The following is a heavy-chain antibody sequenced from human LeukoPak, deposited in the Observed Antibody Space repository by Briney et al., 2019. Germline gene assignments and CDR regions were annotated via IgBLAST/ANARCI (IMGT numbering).Heavy chain of an antibody. V-gene: IGHV3-23*01. J-gene: IGHJ4*02. Sequence: PGGSLRLSCAASRFTFSGYDMTWERQDPGKGLEWVSAIRGGSESAYYADSVKGRFTISRHNTKTAVYLQMSSLRGEDTAVYYCARRSWGELPYLDYRGQGSLVTVSS. CDR2: IRGGSESA. CDR3: ARRSWGELPYLDY. D-gene: IGHD1-7*01. CDR1: RFTFSGYD.